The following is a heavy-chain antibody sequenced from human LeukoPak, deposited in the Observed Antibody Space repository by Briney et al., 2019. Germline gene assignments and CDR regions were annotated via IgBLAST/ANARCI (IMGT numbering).Heavy chain of an antibody. V-gene: IGHV4-59*01. J-gene: IGHJ6*02. D-gene: IGHD3-3*01. Sequence: SETLSLTCTVSGGSISSYYWSWLRQPPGKGLEWIGYIYYSGSTNYNPSLKSRVTISVDTSKNQFSLKLSSVTAADTAVYYCARDSDSYGMDVWGQGTTVTVSS. CDR3: ARDSDSYGMDV. CDR1: GGSISSYY. CDR2: IYYSGST.